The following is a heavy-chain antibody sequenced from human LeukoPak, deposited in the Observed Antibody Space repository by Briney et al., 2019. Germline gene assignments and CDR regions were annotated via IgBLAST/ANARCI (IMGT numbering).Heavy chain of an antibody. V-gene: IGHV1-46*01. CDR3: ARGYYDSSGYYQYYYYYYYMDV. D-gene: IGHD3-22*01. CDR1: GYTFTSYY. J-gene: IGHJ6*03. Sequence: APVKVSCKASGYTFTSYYMHWVRQAPGQGLEWMGIINPSGGSTSYAQKFQGRVTMTRDMSTSTVYMELSSLRSEDTAVYYCARGYYDSSGYYQYYYYYYYMDVWGKGTTVTVSS. CDR2: INPSGGST.